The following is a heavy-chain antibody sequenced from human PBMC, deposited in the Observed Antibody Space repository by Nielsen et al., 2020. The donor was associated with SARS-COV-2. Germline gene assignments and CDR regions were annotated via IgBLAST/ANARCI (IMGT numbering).Heavy chain of an antibody. J-gene: IGHJ6*03. D-gene: IGHD1-26*01. V-gene: IGHV1-46*01. CDR1: GYTFTSYY. CDR3: ARETQYSGSQKGYCYYYMDV. Sequence: ASVKVSCKASGYTFTSYYMHWVRQTPGQGLEWMGIINPSGGSTSYAQKFQGRVTMTRDTSTSTVYMELSSLRSEDTAVYYCARETQYSGSQKGYCYYYMDVWGKGTTVTVSS. CDR2: INPSGGST.